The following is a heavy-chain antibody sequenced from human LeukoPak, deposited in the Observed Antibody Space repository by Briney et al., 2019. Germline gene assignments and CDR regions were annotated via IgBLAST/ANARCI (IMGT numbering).Heavy chain of an antibody. CDR1: VFIFTDSY. CDR3: AREGDRGATTFDI. J-gene: IGHJ3*02. Sequence: GGSLRLSCAPPVFIFTDSYMSWLPPAPGRGRECRSYIKSDGSSTLYADSVKGRFTVSRDNAKNTLYLQMNSLRDEDTAVYYCAREGDRGATTFDIWGQGTMVTVS. V-gene: IGHV3-11*01. D-gene: IGHD1-26*01. CDR2: IKSDGSST.